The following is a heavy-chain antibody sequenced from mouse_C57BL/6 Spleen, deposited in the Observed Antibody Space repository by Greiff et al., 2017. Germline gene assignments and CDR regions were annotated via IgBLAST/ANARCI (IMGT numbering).Heavy chain of an antibody. CDR2: INYDGSST. CDR1: GFTFSDYY. J-gene: IGHJ3*01. D-gene: IGHD2-2*01. CDR3: AREGVTTGFAY. Sequence: EVKVEESEGGLVQPGSSMKLSCTASGFTFSDYYMAWVRQVPEKGLEWVANINYDGSSTYYLASLKSRFIISRDNAKNILYLQMSSLKSEDTATYYCAREGVTTGFAYWGQGTLVTVSA. V-gene: IGHV5-16*01.